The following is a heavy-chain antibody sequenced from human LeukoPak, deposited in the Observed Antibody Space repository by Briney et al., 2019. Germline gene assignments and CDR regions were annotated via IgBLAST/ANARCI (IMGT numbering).Heavy chain of an antibody. Sequence: GRSLRLSCAASGFTFSSYGMHWVRQAPGKGLEWVAVIWYDGSNKYYADSVKGRFTISRDNSKNTLYLQMNSLRADDAAVYYCAKHGYSSGWPQVPSDYWGRGTLVTVSS. CDR2: IWYDGSNK. J-gene: IGHJ4*02. V-gene: IGHV3-33*06. CDR1: GFTFSSYG. D-gene: IGHD6-19*01. CDR3: AKHGYSSGWPQVPSDY.